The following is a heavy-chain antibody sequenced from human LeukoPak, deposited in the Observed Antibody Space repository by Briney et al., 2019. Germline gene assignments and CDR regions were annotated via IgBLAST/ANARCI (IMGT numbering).Heavy chain of an antibody. CDR2: INHSGST. CDR3: ARGGRYYYDSSGSVYYYYYMDV. CDR1: GGSFSGYY. J-gene: IGHJ6*03. D-gene: IGHD3-22*01. V-gene: IGHV4-34*01. Sequence: PSETLSLTCAVYGGSFSGYYWSWIRQPPGKGLEWIGEINHSGSTNYNPSLKSRVTISVDTSKNQFSLKLSSVTAADTAVYYCARGGRYYYDSSGSVYYYYYMDVWGKGTTVTVSS.